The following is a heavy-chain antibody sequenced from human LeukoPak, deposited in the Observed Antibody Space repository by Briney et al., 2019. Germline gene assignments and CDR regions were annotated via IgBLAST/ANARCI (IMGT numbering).Heavy chain of an antibody. V-gene: IGHV4-30-4*01. J-gene: IGHJ4*02. Sequence: SETLSLTCTVSGGSISSGDYYWSWIRQPPGKGLEWIGYIYYSGSTYYNPSLKSRVTISVDTSKNQFSLKLSSVTAADTAVYYCARSSGYYDSSGYGYWGQGTLVTVSS. D-gene: IGHD3-22*01. CDR2: IYYSGST. CDR1: GGSISSGDYY. CDR3: ARSSGYYDSSGYGY.